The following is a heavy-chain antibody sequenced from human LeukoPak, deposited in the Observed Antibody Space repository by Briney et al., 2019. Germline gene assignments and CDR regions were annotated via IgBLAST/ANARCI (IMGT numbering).Heavy chain of an antibody. CDR3: ARPVFY. CDR2: ISYDGSNK. Sequence: GRSLRLSCAASGFTFSSYAMHWVRQASGKGLEWVAVISYDGSNKYYADSVKGRFTISRDNSKNTLYLQMNSLRAEDTAVYYCARPVFYWGQGTLVTVSS. CDR1: GFTFSSYA. J-gene: IGHJ4*02. V-gene: IGHV3-30*04. D-gene: IGHD5/OR15-5a*01.